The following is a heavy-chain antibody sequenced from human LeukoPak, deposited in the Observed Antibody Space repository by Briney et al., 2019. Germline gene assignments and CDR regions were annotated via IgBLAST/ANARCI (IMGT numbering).Heavy chain of an antibody. D-gene: IGHD3-16*01. CDR1: GGSISGYY. CDR3: AKFGADYDMYV. CDR2: IYYNGKA. J-gene: IGHJ6*02. V-gene: IGHV4-59*13. Sequence: PSETLFLTCTVSGGSISGYYWTWIRQPPGKGLEWIGQIYYNGKADYNPSLESRITISVDTSKNQMSLRLNSVTAADTAIYYCAKFGADYDMYVWGQGVTVAVSS.